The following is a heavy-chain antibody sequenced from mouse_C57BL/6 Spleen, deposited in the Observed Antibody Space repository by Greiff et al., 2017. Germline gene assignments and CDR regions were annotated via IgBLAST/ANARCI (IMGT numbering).Heavy chain of an antibody. D-gene: IGHD4-1*01. CDR2: INPYNGGT. V-gene: IGHV1-19*01. CDR3: AREKLGRGYAMDY. J-gene: IGHJ4*01. CDR1: GYTFTDYY. Sequence: VQLQQSGPVLVKPGASVKMSCKASGYTFTDYYMNWVKQSHGKSLEWIGVINPYNGGTSYNQKFKGKATLTVDKSSSTAYMELNSLTSADSAVYYCAREKLGRGYAMDYWGQGTSVTVSS.